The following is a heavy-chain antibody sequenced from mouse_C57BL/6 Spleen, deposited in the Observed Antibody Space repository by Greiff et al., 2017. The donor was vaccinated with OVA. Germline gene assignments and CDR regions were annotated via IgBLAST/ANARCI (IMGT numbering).Heavy chain of an antibody. D-gene: IGHD3-2*02. J-gene: IGHJ3*01. V-gene: IGHV1-82*01. CDR1: GYAFSSSW. Sequence: QVQLQQSGPELVKPGASVKISCKASGYAFSSSWMNWVKQRPGKGPEWIGRIYPGDGDTNYNGKFKGKATLTADKSSSTAYMQLSSLTSEDSAVYFCARGTAQASSAYWGQGTLVTVSA. CDR3: ARGTAQASSAY. CDR2: IYPGDGDT.